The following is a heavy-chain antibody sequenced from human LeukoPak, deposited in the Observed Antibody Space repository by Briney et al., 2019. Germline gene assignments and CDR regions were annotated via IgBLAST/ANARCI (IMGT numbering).Heavy chain of an antibody. D-gene: IGHD3-10*01. CDR2: INHSGST. CDR3: AKGYRSHLLILLDY. CDR1: GGSFSGYY. J-gene: IGHJ4*02. V-gene: IGHV4-34*01. Sequence: SETLSLTCAVYGGSFSGYYWSWIRQPPGKGLEWIGEINHSGSTNYNPSLKSRVTISVDTSKNQFSLKLSSVTAADTALYYCAKGYRSHLLILLDYWGQGTLVTVSS.